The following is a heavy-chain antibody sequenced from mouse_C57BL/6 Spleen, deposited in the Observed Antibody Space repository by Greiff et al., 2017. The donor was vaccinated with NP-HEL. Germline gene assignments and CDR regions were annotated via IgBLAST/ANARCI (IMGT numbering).Heavy chain of an antibody. J-gene: IGHJ3*01. CDR1: GFTFSDYG. D-gene: IGHD2-4*01. CDR3: ARGVYYDYGWFAY. V-gene: IGHV5-17*01. Sequence: EVQLVESGGGLVKPGGSLKLSCAASGFTFSDYGMHWVRQAPEKGLEWVAYISSGSSTIYYADTVKGRFPISRDNAKNTLCLQMTSLRSEDTAMYYCARGVYYDYGWFAYWGQGTLVTVSA. CDR2: ISSGSSTI.